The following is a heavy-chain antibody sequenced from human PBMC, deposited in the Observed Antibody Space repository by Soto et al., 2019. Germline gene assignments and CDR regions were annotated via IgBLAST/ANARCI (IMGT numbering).Heavy chain of an antibody. Sequence: LXLTCAVSVYSISSSNWWGWIRQPPGKGLEWIGYIYYSGSTYYNPSLKSRVTMSVDTSKNQFSLKLSSVTAVDTAVYYCARNGGYYYGMDVWGQGTTGTVSS. V-gene: IGHV4-28*01. CDR2: IYYSGST. J-gene: IGHJ6*02. CDR3: ARNGGYYYGMDV. CDR1: VYSISSSNW.